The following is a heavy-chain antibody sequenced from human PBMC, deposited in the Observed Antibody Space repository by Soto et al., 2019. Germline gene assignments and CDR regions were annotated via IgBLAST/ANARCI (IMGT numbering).Heavy chain of an antibody. CDR1: GGSISSYY. CDR2: IYTSGST. Sequence: SETLSLTCTVSGGSISSYYWSWIRQPAGKGLEWIGRIYTSGSTNYNPSLKSRVTMSVDTSKNQFSLRLTSVTAADTAVYYCARAAVTHERYHYGMDVWGQGTTVTVSS. D-gene: IGHD4-17*01. V-gene: IGHV4-4*07. CDR3: ARAAVTHERYHYGMDV. J-gene: IGHJ6*02.